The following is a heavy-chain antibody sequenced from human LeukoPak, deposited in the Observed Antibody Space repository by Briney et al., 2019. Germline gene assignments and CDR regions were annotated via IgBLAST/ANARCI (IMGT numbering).Heavy chain of an antibody. V-gene: IGHV3-43D*03. CDR3: ARGIDDDGDNWFDP. J-gene: IGHJ5*02. CDR2: ISWDGGST. Sequence: GGSLRLSCAASGFTFDDYAMHWVRQAPGKGLEWVSLISWDGGSTYYADSVKGRFTISRDNSRNTLYLQMNSLRAEDTAVYYCARGIDDDGDNWFDPWGQGTLVTVSS. CDR1: GFTFDDYA. D-gene: IGHD1-1*01.